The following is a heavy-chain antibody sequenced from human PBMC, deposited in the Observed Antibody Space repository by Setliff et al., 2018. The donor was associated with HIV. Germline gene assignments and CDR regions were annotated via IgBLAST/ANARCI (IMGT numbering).Heavy chain of an antibody. CDR2: ISWNSGSI. CDR1: GFTFNSSH. CDR3: AKAWRAAAGTEHFDY. D-gene: IGHD6-13*01. V-gene: IGHV3-9*01. J-gene: IGHJ4*02. Sequence: GGSLRLSCAASGFTFNSSHWMHWVRQAPGKGLEWVSGISWNSGSIGYADSVKGRFTISRDNAKNSLYLQMNSLRAEDTALYYCAKAWRAAAGTEHFDYWGQGTLVTVSS.